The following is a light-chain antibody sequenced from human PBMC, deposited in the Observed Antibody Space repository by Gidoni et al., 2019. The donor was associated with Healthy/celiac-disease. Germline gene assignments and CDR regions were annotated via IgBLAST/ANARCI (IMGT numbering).Light chain of an antibody. CDR3: QQRSNLT. CDR1: QSVSSY. Sequence: EIVLTQSPATLSLSPGERATLSCRASQSVSSYLAWYQQKPGQAPRLLIYDASNRATGIPARFSGSGSGTDFTLTISSLEPEDFAVYYCQQRSNLTFXPXTKVXIK. V-gene: IGKV3-11*01. J-gene: IGKJ3*01. CDR2: DAS.